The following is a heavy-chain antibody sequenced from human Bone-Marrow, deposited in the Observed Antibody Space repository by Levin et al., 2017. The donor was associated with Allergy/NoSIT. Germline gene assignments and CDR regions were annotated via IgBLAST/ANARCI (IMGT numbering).Heavy chain of an antibody. CDR3: VKEVIGKSVADY. CDR1: GFSFSTYA. V-gene: IGHV3-23*01. J-gene: IGHJ4*02. CDR2: ISGSGGRK. D-gene: IGHD2-21*01. Sequence: EGSLRLSCAASGFSFSTYAMSWVRQGRGKGLEWVSAISGSGGRKWYADSVKGRFTISRHTSKNTPSLQMNSLSVEHTAVSFCVKEVIGKSVADYWGQGTPVTVSS.